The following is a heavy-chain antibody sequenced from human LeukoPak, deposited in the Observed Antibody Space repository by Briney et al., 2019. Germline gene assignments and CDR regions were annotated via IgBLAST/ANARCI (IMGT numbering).Heavy chain of an antibody. CDR1: GYTFTGFD. Sequence: ASVKVSCKASGYTFTGFDINWVRQATGQGLEWMGWMNTNSDNTGYAQKFEGRVTMTRNTSISTAYMELSSLTSDDTGVYYCARGVTYYYDSSGYYSLRDFDIWGQGTMVTVSS. D-gene: IGHD3-22*01. J-gene: IGHJ3*02. CDR3: ARGVTYYYDSSGYYSLRDFDI. V-gene: IGHV1-8*01. CDR2: MNTNSDNT.